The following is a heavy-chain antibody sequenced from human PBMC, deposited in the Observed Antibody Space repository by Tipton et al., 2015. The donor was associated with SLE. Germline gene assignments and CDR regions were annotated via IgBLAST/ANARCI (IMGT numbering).Heavy chain of an antibody. CDR2: IYPSVTT. J-gene: IGHJ3*02. Sequence: TLSLTCTVSGDSISTGNYYWSWIRQPAGKGLEWIGRIYPSVTTNYNPSLTSQVTISIDTSKNQFSLKLSSVAAADTAVYYCARGPGSESGEAFDIWGQGTMVTVSS. V-gene: IGHV4-61*02. D-gene: IGHD1-26*01. CDR1: GDSISTGNYY. CDR3: ARGPGSESGEAFDI.